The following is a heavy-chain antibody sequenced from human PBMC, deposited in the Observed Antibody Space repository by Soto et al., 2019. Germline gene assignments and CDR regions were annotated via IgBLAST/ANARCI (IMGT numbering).Heavy chain of an antibody. CDR1: GYSFTSYW. CDR2: IYPGDSDT. J-gene: IGHJ6*02. V-gene: IGHV5-51*01. Sequence: PGESLKISCKGSGYSFTSYWIGWVRQMPGKGLEWMGIIYPGDSDTRYSPSFQGQVTISADKSISTAYLQWSSLKASDTAMYYCARHGSGSYYPYYYYYYGMDVWGQGTTVTVSS. D-gene: IGHD3-10*01. CDR3: ARHGSGSYYPYYYYYYGMDV.